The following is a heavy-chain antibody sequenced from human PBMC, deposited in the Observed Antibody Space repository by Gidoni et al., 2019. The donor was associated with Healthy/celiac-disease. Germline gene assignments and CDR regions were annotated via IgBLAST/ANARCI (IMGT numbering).Heavy chain of an antibody. Sequence: EVQLVQSGAEVQKPGASLKSSCKASGYCFTCYWLGWVRPLPGKGLEWMGIIFPGGSNTRYSPSFQGQVTISADKSISTAYLQWSSLKASDTAMYYCAKHRRIAVAGTPGQYFDLWGRGTLVTVSS. D-gene: IGHD6-19*01. J-gene: IGHJ2*01. CDR1: GYCFTCYW. V-gene: IGHV5-51*01. CDR2: IFPGGSNT. CDR3: AKHRRIAVAGTPGQYFDL.